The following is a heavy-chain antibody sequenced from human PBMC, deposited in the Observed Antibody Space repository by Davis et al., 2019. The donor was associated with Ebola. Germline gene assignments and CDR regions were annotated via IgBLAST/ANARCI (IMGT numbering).Heavy chain of an antibody. CDR2: IIPILGIA. CDR1: GGTFSSYT. D-gene: IGHD3-22*01. J-gene: IGHJ4*02. Sequence: SVKVSCKASGGTFSSYTISWVRQAPGQGLEWMGRIIPILGIANYAQKFQGRVTITADKSTSTAYMELSSLRSEDTAVYYCARDSSGRNAYFDYWGQGTLVTVSS. V-gene: IGHV1-69*02. CDR3: ARDSSGRNAYFDY.